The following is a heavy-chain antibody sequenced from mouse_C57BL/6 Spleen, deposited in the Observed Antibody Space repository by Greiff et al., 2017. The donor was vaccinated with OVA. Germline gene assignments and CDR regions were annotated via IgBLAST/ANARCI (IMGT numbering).Heavy chain of an antibody. V-gene: IGHV1-26*01. Sequence: EVQLQQSGPELVKPGASVKISCKASGYTFTDYYMNWVKQSHGKSLEWIGDINPNNGGTSYNQKFKGKATLTVDKSSSTAYMELRSLTSEDSAVYYCATGDRNFDYWGQGTTLTVSS. CDR1: GYTFTDYY. CDR2: INPNNGGT. CDR3: ATGDRNFDY. J-gene: IGHJ2*01.